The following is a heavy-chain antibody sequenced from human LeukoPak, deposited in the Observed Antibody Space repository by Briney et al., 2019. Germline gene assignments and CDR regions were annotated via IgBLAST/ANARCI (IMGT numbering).Heavy chain of an antibody. Sequence: PGESLKISCKGSGYSFTSYWIGWVRQMPGKGLEWMGIIYPGDSDTRYSPSFQGQVTISADKSISTAYLQWSSLKASDTAMYYCATYDFWSGDHRGLDYWGQGTLVTVSS. V-gene: IGHV5-51*01. CDR3: ATYDFWSGDHRGLDY. J-gene: IGHJ4*02. D-gene: IGHD3-3*01. CDR2: IYPGDSDT. CDR1: GYSFTSYW.